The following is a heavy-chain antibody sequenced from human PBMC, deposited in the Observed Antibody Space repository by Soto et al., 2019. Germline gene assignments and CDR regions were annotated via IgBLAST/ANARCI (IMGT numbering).Heavy chain of an antibody. CDR1: GFTFSDYY. J-gene: IGHJ4*02. V-gene: IGHV3-11*01. D-gene: IGHD6-13*01. CDR3: ARDSRYSSSWHSVAEPNDY. CDR2: ISSSGSTI. Sequence: GGSLRLSCAASGFTFSDYYMSWIRQAPGKGLDWVSYISSSGSTIYYADSVKGRFTISRDNAKNSLYLQMNSLRAEDTAVYYCARDSRYSSSWHSVAEPNDYWGQGTLVTVSS.